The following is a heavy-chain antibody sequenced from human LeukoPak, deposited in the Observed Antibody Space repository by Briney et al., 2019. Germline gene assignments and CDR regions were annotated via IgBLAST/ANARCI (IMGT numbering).Heavy chain of an antibody. CDR2: IYYSGST. Sequence: SETLSLTCTVSGGSISSYYWSWIRQPPGKGLEWIGYIYYSGSTNYNPSLKSRVTISVDTSKNQFSLKLSSVTAADTAVYYCARVTPHYYGSGIWFVPWGQGTLVTVSS. CDR3: ARVTPHYYGSGIWFVP. J-gene: IGHJ5*02. D-gene: IGHD3-10*01. V-gene: IGHV4-59*01. CDR1: GGSISSYY.